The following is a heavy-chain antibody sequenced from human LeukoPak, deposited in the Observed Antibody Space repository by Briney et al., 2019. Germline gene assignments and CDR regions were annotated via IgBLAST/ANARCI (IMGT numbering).Heavy chain of an antibody. CDR1: GFTFSSYA. Sequence: GGSLRLSCAASGFTFSSYAMHWVRRAPGKGLEWVAVISYDGSNKYYADSVKGRFTISRDNSKNTLYLQMNSLRAEDTAVYYCARVSYSSGWESFGAFDIWGQGTMVTVSS. V-gene: IGHV3-30*04. J-gene: IGHJ3*02. D-gene: IGHD6-19*01. CDR3: ARVSYSSGWESFGAFDI. CDR2: ISYDGSNK.